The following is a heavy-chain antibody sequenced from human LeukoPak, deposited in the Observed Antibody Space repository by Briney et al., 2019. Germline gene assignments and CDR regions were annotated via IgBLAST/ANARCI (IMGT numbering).Heavy chain of an antibody. D-gene: IGHD1-26*01. V-gene: IGHV3-21*01. CDR2: ISSSSSYI. CDR3: ASAEWELHLDH. CDR1: GFTFSSYS. J-gene: IGHJ4*02. Sequence: GGSLRLSCAASGFTFSSYSMNWVRQAPGKGLEWVSSISSSSSYIYYADSVKGRFTISRDNAKNSPYLQMNSLRAEDTAVYYCASAEWELHLDHWGQGTLVTVSS.